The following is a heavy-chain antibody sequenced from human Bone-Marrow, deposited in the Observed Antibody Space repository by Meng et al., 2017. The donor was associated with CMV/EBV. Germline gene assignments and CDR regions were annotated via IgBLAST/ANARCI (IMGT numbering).Heavy chain of an antibody. J-gene: IGHJ6*02. CDR2: IVVGSGYT. CDR3: ASPNYYGDGMDV. V-gene: IGHV1-8*02. D-gene: IGHD3-10*01. CDR1: GGTFTSSS. Sequence: ASVKVSCKASGGTFTSSSLMWVRQAPGQGLEWIGWIVVGSGYTGYAQKFRGRVTMTRNTSISTAYMELSSLRSEDTAVYYCASPNYYGDGMDVWGQGTTVTVSS.